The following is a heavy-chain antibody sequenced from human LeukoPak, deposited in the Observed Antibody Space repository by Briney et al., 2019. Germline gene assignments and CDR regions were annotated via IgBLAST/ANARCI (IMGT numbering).Heavy chain of an antibody. D-gene: IGHD3-10*01. CDR1: GFTVSSNY. J-gene: IGHJ4*02. CDR3: ARNVLLWFGGDSYYFDY. Sequence: GGSLRLSCAASGFTVSSNYMSWVRQAPGKGLEWVSVIYSGGSTYYADSVKGRFTISRDNSKNTLYPQMNSLRAEDTAVYYCARNVLLWFGGDSYYFDYWGQGTLVTVSS. CDR2: IYSGGST. V-gene: IGHV3-66*01.